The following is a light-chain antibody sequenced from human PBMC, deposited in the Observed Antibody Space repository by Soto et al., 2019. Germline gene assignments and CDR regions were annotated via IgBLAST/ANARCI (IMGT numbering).Light chain of an antibody. CDR1: SSNIGAGYD. J-gene: IGLJ2*01. CDR2: GNI. V-gene: IGLV1-40*01. CDR3: QSYDSSLSVV. Sequence: QSVLTQPPSVSRAPGQRVTISCTGSSSNIGAGYDVHWYQHLPGTAPKLLIYGNINRPSGVPDRFSGSKSDTSASLAITGLQAEDEADYYCQSYDSSLSVVFGGGTKVTVL.